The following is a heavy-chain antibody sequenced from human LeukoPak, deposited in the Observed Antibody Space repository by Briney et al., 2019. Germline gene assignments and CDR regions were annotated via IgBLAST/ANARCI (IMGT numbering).Heavy chain of an antibody. CDR1: GGSFISYD. J-gene: IGHJ4*02. CDR2: IFYSGST. Sequence: SETLSLTCTVSGGSFISYDWSWIRQPPGKGLEWIGHIFYSGSTDYNPSLKSRVTISVDTSKSQFSLRLNSVTAEDTAVYYCARFEYSSSSGFDYWGQGTLVTVSS. D-gene: IGHD6-6*01. V-gene: IGHV4-59*01. CDR3: ARFEYSSSSGFDY.